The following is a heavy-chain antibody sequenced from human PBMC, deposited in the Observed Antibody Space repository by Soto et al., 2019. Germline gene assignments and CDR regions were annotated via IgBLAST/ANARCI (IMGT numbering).Heavy chain of an antibody. CDR2: ISDYNGNT. Sequence: QVQLVQSGAEVKKPGASVKVSCKASGYSFTTYGISWVRQAPGQGLEWMGWISDYNGNTNYEKKFQGRDTMTTDTSTRTACMGLKSLRSDDTAVYYCAREGYYSGSESYSPPRYYGMDVWGQGTTVTVS. V-gene: IGHV1-18*01. J-gene: IGHJ6*02. CDR1: GYSFTTYG. D-gene: IGHD3-10*01. CDR3: AREGYYSGSESYSPPRYYGMDV.